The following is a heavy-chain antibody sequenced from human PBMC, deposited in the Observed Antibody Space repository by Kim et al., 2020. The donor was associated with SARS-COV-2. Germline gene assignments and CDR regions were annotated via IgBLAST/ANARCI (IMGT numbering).Heavy chain of an antibody. V-gene: IGHV3-7*03. Sequence: GGSLRLSCAASGFTFSSYWMSWVRQAPGKGLEWVANIKQDGSEKYYVDSVKGRFTISRDNAKNSLYLQMNSLRAEDTAVYYCAREERFWSGYTNSYYYYGMDVWGQGTTVTVSS. CDR3: AREERFWSGYTNSYYYYGMDV. CDR1: GFTFSSYW. CDR2: IKQDGSEK. D-gene: IGHD3-3*01. J-gene: IGHJ6*02.